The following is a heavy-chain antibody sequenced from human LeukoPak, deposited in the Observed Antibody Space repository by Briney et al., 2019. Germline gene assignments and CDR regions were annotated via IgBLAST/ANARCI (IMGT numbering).Heavy chain of an antibody. CDR2: IYSGGTT. CDR3: AKEMYGSSYFDY. V-gene: IGHV3-66*01. CDR1: GFTVSSNY. D-gene: IGHD6-6*01. Sequence: GGSLRLSCAASGFTVSSNYMNWVRQAPGKGLEWVSVIYSGGTTYYADSVKGRFTISRDNSKNTLYLQMNSLRAEDTAVYYCAKEMYGSSYFDYWGQGTLVTVSS. J-gene: IGHJ4*02.